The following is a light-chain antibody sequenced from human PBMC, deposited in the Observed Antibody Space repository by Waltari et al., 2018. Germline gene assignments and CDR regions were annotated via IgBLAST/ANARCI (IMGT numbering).Light chain of an antibody. CDR1: TSTTRSNV. Sequence: QSVPTQPPPASGTPGQRVTSSCLGSTSTTRSNVQTWYRQFPGKAPTLLIYRSDQRPSGVPDRFSGSKSGTSASLAISGLQSEDEADYYCAAWDDSLHGHWVFGGGTEVTVL. V-gene: IGLV1-44*01. CDR2: RSD. CDR3: AAWDDSLHGHWV. J-gene: IGLJ3*02.